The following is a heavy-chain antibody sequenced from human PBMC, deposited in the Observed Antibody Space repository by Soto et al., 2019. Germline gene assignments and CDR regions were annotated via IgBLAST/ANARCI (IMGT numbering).Heavy chain of an antibody. Sequence: PGGSLRLSCAASGFTFSSYGMHWVRQAPGKGLEWVAVISYDGSNKYYADSVKGRFTISRDNSKNTLYLQMNSLRAEDTAVYYCAKDRPKTMIVVAQIDYWGQGTLVTVSS. J-gene: IGHJ4*02. V-gene: IGHV3-30*18. CDR2: ISYDGSNK. CDR1: GFTFSSYG. CDR3: AKDRPKTMIVVAQIDY. D-gene: IGHD3-22*01.